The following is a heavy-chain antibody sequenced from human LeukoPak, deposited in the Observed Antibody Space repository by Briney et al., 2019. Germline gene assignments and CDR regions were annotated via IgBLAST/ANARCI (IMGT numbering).Heavy chain of an antibody. V-gene: IGHV5-51*01. J-gene: IGHJ2*01. D-gene: IGHD3-10*01. CDR2: IYPGDSDT. CDR3: ATNLASGYNWYFDL. CDR1: GYSFSNYW. Sequence: PGESLKISCKGSGYSFSNYWIGWVRQMPGKGLEWMGIIYPGDSDTRCSPSFQGQVTISADKSISTAYLQWSGLKASDTAMYYCATNLASGYNWYFDLWGRGTLVTVSS.